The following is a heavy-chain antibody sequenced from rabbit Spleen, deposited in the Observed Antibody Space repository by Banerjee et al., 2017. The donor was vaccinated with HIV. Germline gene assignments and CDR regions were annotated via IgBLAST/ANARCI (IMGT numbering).Heavy chain of an antibody. Sequence: QEQLVESGGGLVQPEGSLTLTCTASGFSFSSNAMCWVRQAPGKRPEWIACIYTGYGNTYYATWAKGRFTISKTSSTTVTLQMTSLTAADTATYFCARSAYVSGSAFYGYFNLWGPGTLVTV. CDR3: ARSAYVSGSAFYGYFNL. J-gene: IGHJ4*01. CDR2: IYTGYGNT. D-gene: IGHD1-1*01. V-gene: IGHV1S47*01. CDR1: GFSFSSNA.